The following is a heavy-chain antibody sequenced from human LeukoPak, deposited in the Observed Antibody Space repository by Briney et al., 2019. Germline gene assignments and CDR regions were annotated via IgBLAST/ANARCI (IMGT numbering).Heavy chain of an antibody. D-gene: IGHD1-26*01. Sequence: GASVKVSCKASGYTFTSLDISWVRQANGQGLEWLGWMNPKNGNTGYAQKFRGRVTITRDTSESIAYMELSGLRSDDTAVYYCARVKWELPDTFDIWGQGTMVTVSS. CDR1: GYTFTSLD. CDR2: MNPKNGNT. J-gene: IGHJ3*02. CDR3: ARVKWELPDTFDI. V-gene: IGHV1-8*03.